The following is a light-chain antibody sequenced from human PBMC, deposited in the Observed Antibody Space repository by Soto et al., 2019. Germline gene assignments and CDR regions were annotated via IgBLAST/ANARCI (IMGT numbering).Light chain of an antibody. Sequence: EIVVTRSPATLSVSPGERATLSCMASQSVSSNLAWYQQKPGQAPRLLINGASTRATGIPARFSGSGSGTEFSLTISSLQSEDFAVYYCQQYSDWPPTFGQGTKVDIK. V-gene: IGKV3-15*01. CDR1: QSVSSN. J-gene: IGKJ1*01. CDR2: GAS. CDR3: QQYSDWPPT.